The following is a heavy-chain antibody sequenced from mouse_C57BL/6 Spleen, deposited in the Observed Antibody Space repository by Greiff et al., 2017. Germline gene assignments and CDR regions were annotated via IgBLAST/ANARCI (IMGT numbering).Heavy chain of an antibody. D-gene: IGHD1-1*01. J-gene: IGHJ2*01. V-gene: IGHV1-15*01. CDR3: TRYPITTVVAPGDYFDY. Sequence: QVQLKESGAELVRPGASVTLSCKASGYTFTDYEMHWVKQTPVHGLEWIGAIDPETGGTAYNQKFKGKAILTADKSSSTAYMELRSLTSEDSAVYYCTRYPITTVVAPGDYFDYWGQGTTLTVSS. CDR2: IDPETGGT. CDR1: GYTFTDYE.